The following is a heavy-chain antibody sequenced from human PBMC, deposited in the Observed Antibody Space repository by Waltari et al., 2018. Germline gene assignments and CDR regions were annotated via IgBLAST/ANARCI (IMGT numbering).Heavy chain of an antibody. CDR2: VSGGGRT. Sequence: QLQLQESGPGLVKPSGTLSLTCGVSGDSMSSTYWWSWVRQPPGKGLEWIGQVSGGGRTNYTPYFAMQVPVALDTYKKQFSLTVTSATAADTAVYHCARDRGRGLYLDSWGPGLLVTVSP. CDR1: GDSMSSTYW. CDR3: ARDRGRGLYLDS. J-gene: IGHJ4*02. D-gene: IGHD5-12*01. V-gene: IGHV4-4*02.